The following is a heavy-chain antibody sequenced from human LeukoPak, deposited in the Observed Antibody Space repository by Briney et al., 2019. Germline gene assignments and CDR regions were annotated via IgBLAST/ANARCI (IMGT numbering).Heavy chain of an antibody. D-gene: IGHD3-3*01. CDR2: INPSGGST. CDR1: GYTFTSYY. J-gene: IGHJ4*02. Sequence: ASVKVSCKASGYTFTSYYMHWVRQAPGQGLEWMGIINPSGGSTSYAQKLQGRVTMTRDTSTSTVYMELSSLRSEDTAVYYCARANAPITIFGVVIISGHFDYWGQGTLVTVSS. CDR3: ARANAPITIFGVVIISGHFDY. V-gene: IGHV1-46*01.